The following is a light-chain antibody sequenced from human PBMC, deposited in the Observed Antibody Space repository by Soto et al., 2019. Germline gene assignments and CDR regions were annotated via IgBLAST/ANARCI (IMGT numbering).Light chain of an antibody. V-gene: IGKV3-15*01. J-gene: IGKJ1*01. Sequence: IVMTQSPVTLSVSPGEGATLSCRASQTIGNKLAWYQQKPGQAPRLLIYDVSTRATGVPARFSGSGSGPDLTLTISSLLSEDFAFYYCQQYYKWRTFGQGANVEIK. CDR2: DVS. CDR3: QQYYKWRT. CDR1: QTIGNK.